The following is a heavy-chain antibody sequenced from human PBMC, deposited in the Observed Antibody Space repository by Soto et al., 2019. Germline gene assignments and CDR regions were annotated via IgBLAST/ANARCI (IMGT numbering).Heavy chain of an antibody. Sequence: QVQLVQSGAEEKKPGASVKVSCKASGYTFTSYAMHWVRQAPGQRLEWMGWINAGNGNTKYSQKFQGRVTITRDTSASTADTELSSLRSEDTAVYYCARGSGYYDWDDYWGQGTLVTVSS. V-gene: IGHV1-3*05. J-gene: IGHJ4*02. CDR2: INAGNGNT. CDR3: ARGSGYYDWDDY. CDR1: GYTFTSYA. D-gene: IGHD3-22*01.